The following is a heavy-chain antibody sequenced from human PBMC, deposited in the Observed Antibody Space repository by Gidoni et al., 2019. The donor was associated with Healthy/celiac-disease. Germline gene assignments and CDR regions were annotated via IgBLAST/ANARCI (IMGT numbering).Heavy chain of an antibody. Sequence: EVQLVESGGGLVQPGGSLQLSCAPSGLTFSGSAMHWVRQASGNGLEWVGRSRSKANSYATAYAVSVKGRFTISRDDSKNTAYLQMNSLKTEDTAVYYCTRRGYAPDGMDVWGQGTTVTVSS. D-gene: IGHD5-18*01. CDR2: SRSKANSYAT. CDR1: GLTFSGSA. J-gene: IGHJ6*02. V-gene: IGHV3-73*01. CDR3: TRRGYAPDGMDV.